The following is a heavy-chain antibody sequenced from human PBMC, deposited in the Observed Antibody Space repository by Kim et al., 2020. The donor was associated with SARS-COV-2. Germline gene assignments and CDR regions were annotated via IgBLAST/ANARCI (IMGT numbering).Heavy chain of an antibody. V-gene: IGHV4-59*01. D-gene: IGHD4-17*01. CDR2: IYYSGST. CDR3: ARVGGDYGNNWFDP. CDR1: GGSISSYY. Sequence: SETLSLTCTVSGGSISSYYWSWIRQPPGKGLEWIGYIYYSGSTNYNPSLKSRVTISVDTSKHQFSLKLSSVTAADTAVYYCARVGGDYGNNWFDPWGQGTLVTVSS. J-gene: IGHJ5*02.